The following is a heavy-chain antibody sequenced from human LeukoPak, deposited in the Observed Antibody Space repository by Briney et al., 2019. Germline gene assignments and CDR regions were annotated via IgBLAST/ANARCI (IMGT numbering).Heavy chain of an antibody. CDR2: ISGSGGST. V-gene: IGHV3-23*01. D-gene: IGHD1-26*01. CDR3: AKGLQWELPFDY. CDR1: GFTFSSYA. J-gene: IGHJ4*02. Sequence: GGSLRLSCAASGFTFSSYAMSWVRQAPGKGLEWVSIISGSGGSTYYADSVKGRLTISRDNSKNTLYVQMNSLRAEDTAVYSCAKGLQWELPFDYWGQGTLVTVSS.